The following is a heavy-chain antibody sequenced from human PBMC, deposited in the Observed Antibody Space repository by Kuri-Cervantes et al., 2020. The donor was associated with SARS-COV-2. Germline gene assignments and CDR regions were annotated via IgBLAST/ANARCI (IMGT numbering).Heavy chain of an antibody. D-gene: IGHD2-2*01. CDR1: GFNFSDYY. V-gene: IGHV3-53*01. CDR3: AKEGSSTSSGMDV. Sequence: GESLKISCAASGFNFSDYYMRWVRQAPGKGLEWVSVLYSGGSTYYADSVKGRFTISRDNSKNTLNLQMNSLKAEDAAVYYCAKEGSSTSSGMDVWGQGTTVAVSS. CDR2: LYSGGST. J-gene: IGHJ6*02.